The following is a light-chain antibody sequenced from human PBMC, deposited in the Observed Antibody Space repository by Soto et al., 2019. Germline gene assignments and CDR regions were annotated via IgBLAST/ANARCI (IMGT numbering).Light chain of an antibody. Sequence: DIQMTQSPSSLCASVGDRFTITCRASQGISTWLAWYQQKPEKAPKTLXFDASNLQSGVPSRFRGSGSGTDFTLTISSVQPEDFETYYCQQYKSYPLTFGGGTKVDIK. V-gene: IGKV1D-16*01. CDR1: QGISTW. CDR3: QQYKSYPLT. J-gene: IGKJ4*01. CDR2: DAS.